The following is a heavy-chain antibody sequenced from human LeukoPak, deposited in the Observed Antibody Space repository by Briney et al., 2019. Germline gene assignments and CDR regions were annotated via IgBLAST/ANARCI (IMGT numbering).Heavy chain of an antibody. Sequence: GESLKISCKGSGYSFTSYWIGWVRQMPGKGLKWMGIIYPGDSDTRYSPSFQGQVTISADKSISTAYLQWSSLKASDTAMYYCARRVTMVRGVISWFDPWGQGTLVTVSS. D-gene: IGHD3-10*01. CDR3: ARRVTMVRGVISWFDP. V-gene: IGHV5-51*01. CDR1: GYSFTSYW. J-gene: IGHJ5*02. CDR2: IYPGDSDT.